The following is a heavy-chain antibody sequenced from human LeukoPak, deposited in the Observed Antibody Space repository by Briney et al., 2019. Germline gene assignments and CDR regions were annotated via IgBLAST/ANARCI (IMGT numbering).Heavy chain of an antibody. D-gene: IGHD4-17*01. CDR3: ARLGDYFRYYFDN. J-gene: IGHJ4*02. Sequence: KPSETLSLTCTVSGDSISRSTYYWAWIRQPPGKGLEWIGSVYYGRSPHFNPSLESRATISVDTSKNHFSLKMSSVTAADTAVYYCARLGDYFRYYFDNWGQGTLVTVSS. V-gene: IGHV4-39*02. CDR1: GDSISRSTYY. CDR2: VYYGRSP.